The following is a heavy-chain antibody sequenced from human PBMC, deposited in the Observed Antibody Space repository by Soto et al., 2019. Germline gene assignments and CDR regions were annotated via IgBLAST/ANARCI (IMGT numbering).Heavy chain of an antibody. CDR2: IIPIFGTA. Sequence: ASVKVSCKASGYTFTGYYMHWVRQAPGQGLEWMGGIIPIFGTANYAQKFQGRVTITADESTSTAYMELSSLRSEDTAEYYCASPEYFDYWGQETLVTVSS. J-gene: IGHJ4*02. V-gene: IGHV1-69*13. CDR3: ASPEYFDY. CDR1: GYTFTGYY.